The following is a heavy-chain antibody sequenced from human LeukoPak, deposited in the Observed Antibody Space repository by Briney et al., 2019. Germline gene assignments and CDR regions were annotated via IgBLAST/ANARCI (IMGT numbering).Heavy chain of an antibody. Sequence: GGSLRLSCAASGFTFSSYWMHWVRQAPGKGLVWVSHINSDGSSTNYADSVKGRFTISRDNAKNTVYLQMNSLRAEDTAVYYCATSRTFDYWGEGTLVTVSS. J-gene: IGHJ4*02. V-gene: IGHV3-74*01. D-gene: IGHD2-8*01. CDR1: GFTFSSYW. CDR2: INSDGSST. CDR3: ATSRTFDY.